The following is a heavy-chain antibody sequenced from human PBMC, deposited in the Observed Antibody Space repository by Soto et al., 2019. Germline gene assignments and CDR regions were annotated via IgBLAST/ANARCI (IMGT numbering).Heavy chain of an antibody. CDR1: GFTFSSYA. J-gene: IGHJ6*02. Sequence: PGGSLRLSCAASGFTFSSYAMHWVRQAPGKGLEWVAVISYDGSNKYYADSVKGRFTISRDNSKNTLYLQMNSLRAEDTAVYYCARVWTSGQYYYYYGMDVWGQGTTVTVSS. CDR3: ARVWTSGQYYYYYGMDV. V-gene: IGHV3-30-3*01. CDR2: ISYDGSNK. D-gene: IGHD3-10*01.